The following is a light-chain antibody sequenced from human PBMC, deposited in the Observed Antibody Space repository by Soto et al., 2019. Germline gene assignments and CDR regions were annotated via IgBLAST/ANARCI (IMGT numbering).Light chain of an antibody. CDR1: QSVTSRY. Sequence: EIVLTQSPGTLSLSPGERATLSCKASQSVTSRYLAWYQQKPGQAPRLLIYGASSRATGIPDRFSGSGSGTDLPLTISRLEPEDFAVYFCQQYNNSPEYTFGQGTKLEIK. V-gene: IGKV3-20*01. J-gene: IGKJ2*01. CDR2: GAS. CDR3: QQYNNSPEYT.